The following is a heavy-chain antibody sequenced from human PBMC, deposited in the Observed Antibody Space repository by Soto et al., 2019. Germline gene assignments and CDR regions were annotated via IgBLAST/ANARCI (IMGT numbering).Heavy chain of an antibody. CDR1: GYTFTSYD. D-gene: IGHD3-22*01. CDR3: ARVYYDSTFYYYYGMDV. J-gene: IGHJ6*02. Sequence: QVQLVQSGAEVEKPGASVKVSCKASGYTFTSYDINWVRQATGQGLEWMGWMNPNSGNTGYAQKFQGRFTMTRNTSISTAYMELSSLRSEDTAVYYCARVYYDSTFYYYYGMDVWGQGTTVTVSS. CDR2: MNPNSGNT. V-gene: IGHV1-8*01.